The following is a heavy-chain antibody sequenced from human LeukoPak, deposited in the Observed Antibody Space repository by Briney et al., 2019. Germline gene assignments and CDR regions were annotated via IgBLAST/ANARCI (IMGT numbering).Heavy chain of an antibody. D-gene: IGHD3-22*01. CDR1: GFTFSSYS. CDR3: AREPPPYYYDSSGSFDY. V-gene: IGHV3-21*01. Sequence: MAGGSLRLSCAASGFTFSSYSMNWVRQAPGKGLEWVSSISSSSSYIYYADSVKGRFTISRDNAKNSLYLQMNSLRAEDTAVYYCAREPPPYYYDSSGSFDYWGQGTLVTVSS. CDR2: ISSSSSYI. J-gene: IGHJ4*02.